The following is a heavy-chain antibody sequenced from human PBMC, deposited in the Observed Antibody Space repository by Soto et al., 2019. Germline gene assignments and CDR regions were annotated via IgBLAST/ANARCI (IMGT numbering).Heavy chain of an antibody. J-gene: IGHJ4*02. D-gene: IGHD6-6*01. CDR1: GGSINTNNW. CDR2: IFHRGNS. Sequence: QVQLQESGPGLVNPSGTLSLTCAVSGGSINTNNWWSWVRQPPGKGLEWIGEIFHRGNSNNNPSFKSRVTISLDKSNNQFSLKLISVTAADTAVYYCARGALKAPATFDYWGQRIPVTVSS. V-gene: IGHV4-4*02. CDR3: ARGALKAPATFDY.